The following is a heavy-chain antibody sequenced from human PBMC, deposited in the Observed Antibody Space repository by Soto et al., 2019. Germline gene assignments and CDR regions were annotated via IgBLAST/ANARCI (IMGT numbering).Heavy chain of an antibody. J-gene: IGHJ6*02. V-gene: IGHV1-18*04. CDR1: GYTFTGYG. D-gene: IGHD3-10*01. CDR2: ISAYNGNT. Sequence: QVQLVRSGAEVKKPGASVKVSCKASGYTFTGYGISWVRQAPGQGLEWMEWISAYNGNTNYAQKLQGRVTMTTDTSTSTAYMELRSLKSDDTAVYYCARDGVTMVRGVAPPTYGMDVWGQGTTVTVSS. CDR3: ARDGVTMVRGVAPPTYGMDV.